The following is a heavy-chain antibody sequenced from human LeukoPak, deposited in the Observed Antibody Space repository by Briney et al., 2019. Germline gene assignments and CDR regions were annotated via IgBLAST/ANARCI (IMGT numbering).Heavy chain of an antibody. J-gene: IGHJ3*02. CDR2: INHSGST. CDR1: GGSFSGYY. D-gene: IGHD3-9*01. Sequence: PSETLSLTCVVYGGSFSGYYWSWFRQPPGKGLEWIGEINHSGSTNYNPSLKSRVTISVDTSKNQFSLKLSSVTAADTAVYYCARRGAYYDILTGYRRNDAFDIWGQGTMVTVSS. CDR3: ARRGAYYDILTGYRRNDAFDI. V-gene: IGHV4-34*01.